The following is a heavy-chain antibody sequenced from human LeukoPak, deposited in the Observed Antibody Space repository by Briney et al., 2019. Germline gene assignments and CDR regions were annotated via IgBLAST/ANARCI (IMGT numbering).Heavy chain of an antibody. CDR3: AAPQQRRDYYFDF. CDR2: SYTGGST. CDR1: GFTFSNNY. J-gene: IGHJ4*02. V-gene: IGHV3-66*01. D-gene: IGHD1/OR15-1a*01. Sequence: GGSLRLSCAASGFTFSNNYVSWARQARGEGLEGVSVSYTGGSTYNAYSVNGRFTISRENSKNTLYLQMNRLRAKDTDVYYCAAPQQRRDYYFDFWGRGTLVTVSS.